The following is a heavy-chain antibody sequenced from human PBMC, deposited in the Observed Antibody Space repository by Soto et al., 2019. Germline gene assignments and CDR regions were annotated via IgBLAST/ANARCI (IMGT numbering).Heavy chain of an antibody. V-gene: IGHV5-51*01. J-gene: IGHJ5*02. D-gene: IGHD3-3*01. CDR1: GYRFTSSW. CDR2: VYPSDSDV. Sequence: PGESLKISCHGSGYRFTSSWIGWVRQMPGKGLEWLGNVYPSDSDVRYSPSFEGRVTISADNSINTAYLHLLNLQASATAIYYCTRGAITLLASWGKGTRVPVSS. CDR3: TRGAITLLAS.